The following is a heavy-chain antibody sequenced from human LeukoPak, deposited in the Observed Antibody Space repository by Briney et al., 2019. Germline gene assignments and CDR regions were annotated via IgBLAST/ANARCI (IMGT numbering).Heavy chain of an antibody. CDR2: IRYDGSNE. CDR1: GFTFSNFG. Sequence: PGGSLRLSCAASGFTFSNFGMHWVRQAPGKGLEWVAFIRYDGSNEYYADSVKGRFTISRDNSKNTLYLQMNSLRAEDTAVYYCARGAEGIAAADSNFDYWGQGTLVTVSS. J-gene: IGHJ4*02. CDR3: ARGAEGIAAADSNFDY. V-gene: IGHV3-30*02. D-gene: IGHD6-13*01.